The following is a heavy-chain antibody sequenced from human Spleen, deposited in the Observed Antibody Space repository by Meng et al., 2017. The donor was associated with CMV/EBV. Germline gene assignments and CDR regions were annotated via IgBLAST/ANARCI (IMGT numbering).Heavy chain of an antibody. V-gene: IGHV4-59*01. CDR2: IFYTGST. D-gene: IGHD4-11*01. CDR3: ARTAYTKNGMDV. J-gene: IGHJ6*02. Sequence: SETLSLTCTVSGGSMRGYYWSWIRQPPGKGLEWLGYIFYTGSTKYNPSLRSRVTISLDTSTNQFSLTLTSVIAADTVVYYCARTAYTKNGMDVWGQGTAGTAP. CDR1: GGSMRGYY.